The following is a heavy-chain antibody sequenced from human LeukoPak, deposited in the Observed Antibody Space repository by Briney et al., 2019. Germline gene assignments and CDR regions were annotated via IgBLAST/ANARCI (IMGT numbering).Heavy chain of an antibody. D-gene: IGHD2-2*01. J-gene: IGHJ4*02. V-gene: IGHV4-31*03. Sequence: SETLSLTCTVSGGSISSGGYYWIWIRQHPGKGLEWIGFIYYSGSTYYNPSLKSRVTISVDTSKNQFSLKLSSVTAADTAVYYCAREKEDCTSTSCYPYFGYWGQGTLVTVSS. CDR3: AREKEDCTSTSCYPYFGY. CDR2: IYYSGST. CDR1: GGSISSGGYY.